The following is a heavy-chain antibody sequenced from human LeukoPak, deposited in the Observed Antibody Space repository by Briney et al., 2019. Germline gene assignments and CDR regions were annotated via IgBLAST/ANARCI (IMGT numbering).Heavy chain of an antibody. Sequence: GGSLRLSCAASGFTFSSYAMSWVRQAPGKGLEWVSAISGSGGSTYYADSVKGRFTISRDNSKNTLYLQMNSPRAEDTAVYYCAKDEDIVVVPAGLDYWGQGTLVTVSS. CDR3: AKDEDIVVVPAGLDY. D-gene: IGHD2-2*01. J-gene: IGHJ4*02. CDR1: GFTFSSYA. CDR2: ISGSGGST. V-gene: IGHV3-23*01.